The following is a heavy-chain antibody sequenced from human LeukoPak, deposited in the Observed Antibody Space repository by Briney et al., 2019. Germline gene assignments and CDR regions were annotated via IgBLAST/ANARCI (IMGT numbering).Heavy chain of an antibody. J-gene: IGHJ4*02. CDR1: EFTFSSYW. D-gene: IGHD3-22*01. V-gene: IGHV3-7*04. CDR2: IKQDGSER. Sequence: GGPLRLSCAASEFTFSSYWMSWVREAPGKGREGGANIKQDGSERYYLDSVRGRFTISRDNAKNSLYLQMTSLRAEDTAVSYCARAGGYDSSGYYGYCGQGTLVTASS. CDR3: ARAGGYDSSGYYGY.